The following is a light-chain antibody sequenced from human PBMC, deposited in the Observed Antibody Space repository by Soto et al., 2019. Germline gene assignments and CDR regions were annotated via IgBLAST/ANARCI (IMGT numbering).Light chain of an antibody. CDR1: SGHRSFA. Sequence: QAVLTQSPSASASLGASVKLTCTLSSGHRSFAIAWHQQQPEKGPRYLMKLNSDGSHTKGDGLPDRFSGSSSGAVRYLTISSLQSEDEADYYCQTWGTGIRVFGRGTQLTVL. V-gene: IGLV4-69*01. CDR2: LNSDGSH. J-gene: IGLJ3*02. CDR3: QTWGTGIRV.